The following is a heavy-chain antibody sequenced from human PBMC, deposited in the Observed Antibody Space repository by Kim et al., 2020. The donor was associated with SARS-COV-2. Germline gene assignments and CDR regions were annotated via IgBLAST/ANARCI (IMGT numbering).Heavy chain of an antibody. V-gene: IGHV4-39*01. CDR1: GGSISSSSYY. CDR3: ARHVNLDSSGYPNWFDP. D-gene: IGHD3-22*01. Sequence: SETLSLTCTVSGGSISSSSYYWGWIRQPPGKGLEWIGSIYYSGSTYYNPSLKSRVTISVDTSKNQFSLKLSSVTAADTAVYYCARHVNLDSSGYPNWFDPWGQGTLVTVSS. J-gene: IGHJ5*02. CDR2: IYYSGST.